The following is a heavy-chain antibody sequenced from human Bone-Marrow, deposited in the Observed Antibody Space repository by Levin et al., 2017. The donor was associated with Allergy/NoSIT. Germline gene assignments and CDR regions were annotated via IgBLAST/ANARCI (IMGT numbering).Heavy chain of an antibody. CDR1: GFTVSGTD. Sequence: RAGGSLRLSCAASGFTVSGTDMSWLRQAPGKGLEWVSVIHSGDTTYYADSVKGRFTISRDNSKNTLSLQMNSLRVEDTAVYYCASRSVRFLGTPPSGFAWGYDGWGQGTTVTVSS. D-gene: IGHD3-3*01. V-gene: IGHV3-66*01. CDR3: ASRSVRFLGTPPSGFAWGYDG. CDR2: IHSGDTT. J-gene: IGHJ6*02.